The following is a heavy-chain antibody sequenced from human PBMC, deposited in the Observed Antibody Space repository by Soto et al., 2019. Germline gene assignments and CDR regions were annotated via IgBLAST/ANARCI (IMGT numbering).Heavy chain of an antibody. J-gene: IGHJ4*02. CDR3: AAGLRRLDQ. CDR2: IVVGSGDK. V-gene: IGHV1-58*02. CDR1: GSTFIGST. Sequence: QMQLVQSGPEVKRPGTSLKVSCKTSGSTFIGSTIQWVRQARGQPLEWIGWIVVGSGDKSYARRFQERVTLTRDMSTTTAYMELSSLRSDDTAVYYCAAGLRRLDQWGQGTLVTVSS. D-gene: IGHD5-18*01.